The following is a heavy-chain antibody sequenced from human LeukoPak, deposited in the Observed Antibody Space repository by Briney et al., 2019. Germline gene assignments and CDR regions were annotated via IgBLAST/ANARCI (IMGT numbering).Heavy chain of an antibody. V-gene: IGHV3-7*01. J-gene: IGHJ4*02. Sequence: GGSLRLSCEASGFTFSNYWMSWVRQAPGKGLEWVANIKEDGNEKYYVDSLKGRFTISRDNAKNSLYLQMNSLRAEDTAVYYCARDIYFGDIWGQGTLVTVSS. CDR1: GFTFSNYW. D-gene: IGHD3-10*01. CDR3: ARDIYFGDI. CDR2: IKEDGNEK.